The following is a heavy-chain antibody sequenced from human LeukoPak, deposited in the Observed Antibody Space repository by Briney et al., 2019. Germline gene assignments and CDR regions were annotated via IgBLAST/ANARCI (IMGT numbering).Heavy chain of an antibody. J-gene: IGHJ4*02. Sequence: PSETLSLTCAVYGGSFSGYYWSWIRQPPGKGLEWIGEINHSGSTNYNPSLKSRVTISVDTSKNQFSLKLSSVTAADTAVYYCATSELYYDFWSGYRLGGDHYYFDYWGQGTLVTVSS. D-gene: IGHD3-3*01. CDR2: INHSGST. V-gene: IGHV4-34*01. CDR1: GGSFSGYY. CDR3: ATSELYYDFWSGYRLGGDHYYFDY.